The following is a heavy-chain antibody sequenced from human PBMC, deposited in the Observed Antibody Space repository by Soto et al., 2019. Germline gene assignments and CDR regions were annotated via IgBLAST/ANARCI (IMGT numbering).Heavy chain of an antibody. Sequence: SWSXSLTCTVAVVSISITNYYGGWIRQPPGKGLEWIGNIYYTGITYYNPSLKSRVTISLDTSKNQFSLKLTSVTAAETAVYNSESGVVVADNTVVWFETWGQATLVNVYS. CDR3: ESGVVVADNTVVWFET. CDR1: VVSISITNYY. V-gene: IGHV4-39*01. D-gene: IGHD2-15*01. CDR2: IYYTGIT. J-gene: IGHJ5*02.